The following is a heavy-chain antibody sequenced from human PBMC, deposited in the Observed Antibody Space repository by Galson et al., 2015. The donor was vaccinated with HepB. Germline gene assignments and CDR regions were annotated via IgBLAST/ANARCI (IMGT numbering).Heavy chain of an antibody. CDR2: ISSNGGST. V-gene: IGHV3-64D*06. CDR3: VKAGVAAAGWGFDY. Sequence: SLRLSCAASGFTFSSYAMHWVRQAPGKGLEYVSAISSNGGSTYYADSVKGRFTISRDNSKNTLYLQMSSLRAEDTAVYYCVKAGVAAAGWGFDYWGQGTLVTVSS. D-gene: IGHD6-13*01. J-gene: IGHJ4*02. CDR1: GFTFSSYA.